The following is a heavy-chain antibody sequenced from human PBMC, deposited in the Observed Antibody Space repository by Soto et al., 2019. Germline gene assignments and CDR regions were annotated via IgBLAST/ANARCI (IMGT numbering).Heavy chain of an antibody. CDR1: GGIFSTYA. CDR3: AGDRHAYGAGNYYNSLDF. Sequence: QVQLVQSGAEVKKPGSSVKVSCKASGGIFSTYAISWLRQAPGQGLEWMGGIIPLFGTPNYAQRFQGRGTITADESTSTAYMELSRMRSEDTAVYYFAGDRHAYGAGNYYNSLDFWGQGTLVPVSS. CDR2: IIPLFGTP. J-gene: IGHJ4*02. D-gene: IGHD3-10*01. V-gene: IGHV1-69*01.